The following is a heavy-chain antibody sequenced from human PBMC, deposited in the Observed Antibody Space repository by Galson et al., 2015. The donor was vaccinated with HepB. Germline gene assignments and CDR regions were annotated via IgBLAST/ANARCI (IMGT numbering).Heavy chain of an antibody. CDR2: IGGYGFDT. J-gene: IGHJ4*02. CDR3: AKGQPRTSIFGVVIMAWDY. CDR1: GSTFSSHA. D-gene: IGHD3-3*02. Sequence: SLRLSCAASGSTFSSHAMSWVRQAPGKGLEWISSIGGYGFDTYYADSVKGRFTISRDNSKNTVYLQMNSLRVDDTAVYFCAKGQPRTSIFGVVIMAWDYWGQGTLVTVSS. V-gene: IGHV3-23*01.